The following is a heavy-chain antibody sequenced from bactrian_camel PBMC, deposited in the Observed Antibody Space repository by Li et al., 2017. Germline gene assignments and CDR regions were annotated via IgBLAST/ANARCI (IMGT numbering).Heavy chain of an antibody. CDR3: AEGRGSRGEHCYSLNY. V-gene: IGHV3S53*01. CDR1: GALYSTHC. Sequence: VQLVESGGGSVQTGESLTLSCVASGALYSTHCMGWLRLAPGKEREEVARWDNGDRLTYAESVKGRFTISRDNAKNTLYLQMSSLKPEDTALYYCAEGRGSRGEHCYSLNYWGQGTQVTVS. CDR2: WDNGDRL. D-gene: IGHD6*01. J-gene: IGHJ4*01.